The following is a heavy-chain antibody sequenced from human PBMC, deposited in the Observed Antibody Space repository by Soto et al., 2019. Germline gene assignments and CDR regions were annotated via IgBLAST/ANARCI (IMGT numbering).Heavy chain of an antibody. J-gene: IGHJ5*02. Sequence: PSETLSLTCTVSGGSISSYYWSWIRQPPGKGLEWIGYIYYSGSTNYNPSLKSRVTISVDTSKNQFSLKLSSVTAADTAVYYCERVQVLWFGELFNWFDPWGQGTLVTVSS. V-gene: IGHV4-59*01. D-gene: IGHD3-10*01. CDR3: ERVQVLWFGELFNWFDP. CDR2: IYYSGST. CDR1: GGSISSYY.